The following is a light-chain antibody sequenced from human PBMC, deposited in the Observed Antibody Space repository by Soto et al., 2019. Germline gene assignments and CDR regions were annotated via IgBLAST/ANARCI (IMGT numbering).Light chain of an antibody. Sequence: DIVMTQSPLSLPVTPGEPASISCRSSQSLLHSNGYNYLDWYLQKPGQSPQLLIYLGSNRASGVPDRFSGSGSGTEFTLTISSLQSEDFAVYYCQQYYNWPITFGQGTRLEIK. CDR3: QQYYNWPIT. CDR2: LGS. V-gene: IGKV2-28*01. J-gene: IGKJ5*01. CDR1: QSLLHSNGYNY.